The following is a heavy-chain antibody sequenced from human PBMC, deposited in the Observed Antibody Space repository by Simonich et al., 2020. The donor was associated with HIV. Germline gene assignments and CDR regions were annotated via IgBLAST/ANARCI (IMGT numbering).Heavy chain of an antibody. CDR2: IYHSGST. V-gene: IGHV4-38-2*01. Sequence: QVQLQESGPGLVKPSETLSLTCAVSGYSISSGYYWGWIRPPPGKVLAWIGSIYHSGSTFYNPSLKSRVTISVDTSKNQFSLKLSSVTAADTAVYYCARVMQQQLDRYYYYGMDVWGQGTTVTVSS. CDR1: GYSISSGYY. D-gene: IGHD6-13*01. J-gene: IGHJ6*02. CDR3: ARVMQQQLDRYYYYGMDV.